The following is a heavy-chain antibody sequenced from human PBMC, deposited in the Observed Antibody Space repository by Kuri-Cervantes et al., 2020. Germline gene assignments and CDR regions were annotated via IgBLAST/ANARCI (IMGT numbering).Heavy chain of an antibody. CDR2: IYYSGST. CDR3: ARHLPSDWGSPYYFDY. V-gene: IGHV4-30-4*01. CDR1: GGSISRGDYY. J-gene: IGHJ4*02. Sequence: SQTLSLTCTVSGGSISRGDYYWSWIRQPPGKGLEWIGYIYYSGSTYYNPSLKSRVTISVDTSKNQFSLKLSSVTAADTALYYCARHLPSDWGSPYYFDYWGQGTLVTVSS. D-gene: IGHD7-27*01.